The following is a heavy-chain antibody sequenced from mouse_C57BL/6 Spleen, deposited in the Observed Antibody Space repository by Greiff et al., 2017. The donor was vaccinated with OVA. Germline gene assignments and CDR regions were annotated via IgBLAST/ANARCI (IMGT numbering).Heavy chain of an antibody. CDR3: ARYKVVAEDYAMDS. Sequence: QVQLQQSGAELVKPGASVKISCKASGYTFTDYYINWVKQRPGQGLEWIGKIGPGSGSTYYNEKFKGKATLTADKSSSTAYMQLSSLTSEAAAVYFCARYKVVAEDYAMDSWGQGTSVTVSS. V-gene: IGHV1-77*01. D-gene: IGHD1-3*01. J-gene: IGHJ4*01. CDR1: GYTFTDYY. CDR2: IGPGSGST.